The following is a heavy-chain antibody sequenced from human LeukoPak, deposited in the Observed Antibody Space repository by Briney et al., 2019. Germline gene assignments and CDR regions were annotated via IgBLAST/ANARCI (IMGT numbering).Heavy chain of an antibody. CDR2: ISGGGDNT. CDR3: ARDTYRFFDL. CDR1: GFTFSSHA. J-gene: IGHJ2*01. Sequence: PGGSLRLSCAASGFTFSSHALSWVRQAPGKGLEWVSTISGGGDNTYYADSVEGRFTISRDNSKNTLYLQMNSLRAEDTALYYCARDTYRFFDLWGRGTLVTVSS. V-gene: IGHV3-23*01.